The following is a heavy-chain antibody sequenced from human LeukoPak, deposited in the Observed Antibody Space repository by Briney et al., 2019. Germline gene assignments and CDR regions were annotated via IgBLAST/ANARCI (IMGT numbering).Heavy chain of an antibody. Sequence: PGGSLRLSCAASGFTFSSYGMHWVRQAPGKGLEWVAAISYDGSNKYYADSVKGRFTISRDNSKNTLYLQMNSLRAEDTAVYYCAKARNWGSGSYLSAFDIWGQGTMVTVSS. CDR2: ISYDGSNK. J-gene: IGHJ3*02. CDR3: AKARNWGSGSYLSAFDI. CDR1: GFTFSSYG. D-gene: IGHD3-10*01. V-gene: IGHV3-30*18.